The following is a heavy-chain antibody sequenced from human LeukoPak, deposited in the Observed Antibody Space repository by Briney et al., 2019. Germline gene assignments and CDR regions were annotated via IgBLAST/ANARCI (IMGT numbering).Heavy chain of an antibody. CDR2: IISIFGTA. V-gene: IGHV1-69*05. CDR1: GGTFSSYA. D-gene: IGHD3-10*01. CDR3: ARGSTGNHSPPHFDY. J-gene: IGHJ4*02. Sequence: EASVKVSCQASGGTFSSYANSWVRQAPGQGLEWMGGIISIFGTAHYAHKFQGRVTITTDESTSTAYMELSSRRSEDTAVYYCARGSTGNHSPPHFDYWGQGTLVTVSS.